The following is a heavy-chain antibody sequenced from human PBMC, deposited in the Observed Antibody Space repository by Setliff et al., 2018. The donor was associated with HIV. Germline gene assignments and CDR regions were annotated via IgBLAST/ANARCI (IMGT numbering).Heavy chain of an antibody. J-gene: IGHJ6*03. CDR2: IIPIFGTA. CDR3: ARVPNWGRVDYYYYYMDV. D-gene: IGHD7-27*01. V-gene: IGHV1-69*13. CDR1: GGTFSSYG. Sequence: SVKVSCKASGGTFSSYGISWVRQAPGQGLEWMGGIIPIFGTADYAQKFQGRVTITADESTSTAYMELSSLRSEDTAVYYCARVPNWGRVDYYYYYMDVWGKGTTVTV.